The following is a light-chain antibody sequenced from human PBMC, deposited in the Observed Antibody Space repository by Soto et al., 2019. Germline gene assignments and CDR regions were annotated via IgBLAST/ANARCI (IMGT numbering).Light chain of an antibody. CDR3: SSYAGSTIFYV. V-gene: IGLV2-8*01. CDR1: SSDVGGYNY. J-gene: IGLJ1*01. CDR2: EVN. Sequence: QSALTQPASVSGSPGQSITISCTGTSSDVGGYNYVSWYQQHPGKAPKLMIYEVNKRPSGVPDRFSGSKSGNTASLTVSGLQAEDEADYHCSSYAGSTIFYVFGTGTKLTVL.